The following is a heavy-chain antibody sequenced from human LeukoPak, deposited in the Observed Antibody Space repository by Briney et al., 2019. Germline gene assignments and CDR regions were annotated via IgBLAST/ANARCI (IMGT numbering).Heavy chain of an antibody. D-gene: IGHD6-19*01. Sequence: ASVKVSCKASGYTFTSYGISWVRQAPGQGLEWMGWISAYSCNTNYAQKLQGRVTMTTDTSTSTAYMELRSLRSDDTAVYYCARDFDAGYSSGWYVYWGQGTLVTVSS. V-gene: IGHV1-18*01. CDR2: ISAYSCNT. J-gene: IGHJ4*02. CDR3: ARDFDAGYSSGWYVY. CDR1: GYTFTSYG.